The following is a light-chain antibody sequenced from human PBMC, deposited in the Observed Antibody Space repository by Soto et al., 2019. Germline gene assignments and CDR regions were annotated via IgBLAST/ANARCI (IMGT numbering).Light chain of an antibody. V-gene: IGKV3-20*01. CDR2: AAS. Sequence: EIVLTQSPGTLSLSPGERATLSCRASQSVSSNYLAWYQQRPGQAPRLLIFAASTRATGIPDRFSGSVSGTDFTLTISRLEPEDFAVYSCQQYGSSPYTFGQGNKLEIK. J-gene: IGKJ2*01. CDR3: QQYGSSPYT. CDR1: QSVSSNY.